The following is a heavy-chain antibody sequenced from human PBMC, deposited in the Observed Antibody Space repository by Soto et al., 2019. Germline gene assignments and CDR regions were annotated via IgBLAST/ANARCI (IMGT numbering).Heavy chain of an antibody. CDR3: AREELGNPYYYYYGMDV. Sequence: SVKVSCKASGGTFSSYAISWVRQAPGQGLEWMGGIIPIFGTANYAHKFQGRVTITADESTSTAYMELSSLRSEDTAVYYCAREELGNPYYYYYGMDVWGQGTTVTVSS. D-gene: IGHD1-7*01. CDR1: GGTFSSYA. CDR2: IIPIFGTA. J-gene: IGHJ6*02. V-gene: IGHV1-69*13.